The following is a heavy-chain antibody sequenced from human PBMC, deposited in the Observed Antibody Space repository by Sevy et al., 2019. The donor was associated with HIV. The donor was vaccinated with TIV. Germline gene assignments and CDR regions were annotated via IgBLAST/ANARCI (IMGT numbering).Heavy chain of an antibody. CDR3: AREGGEEYSCSWYWFDP. J-gene: IGHJ5*02. D-gene: IGHD6-13*01. CDR2: INPSGRST. CDR1: GYTFTSYY. Sequence: ASVKVSCKASGYTFTSYYMHWVRQAPGQGLERMGIINPSGRSTSYAQKFQGRVTMTRDTSTSTVYMELSSLRSEDTALYYCAREGGEEYSCSWYWFDPWGQGTQVTVSS. V-gene: IGHV1-46*01.